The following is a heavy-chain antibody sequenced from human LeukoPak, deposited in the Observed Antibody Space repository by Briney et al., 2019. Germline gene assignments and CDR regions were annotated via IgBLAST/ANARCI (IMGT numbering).Heavy chain of an antibody. D-gene: IGHD1-7*01. CDR2: IYPGNSDT. CDR3: ARTWNYESWPLFFDY. CDR1: GYSFINYW. Sequence: GESLKISCKGSGYSFINYWLAWVRQMPGKGLEWMGIIYPGNSDTRYSPSFQGQVIISADKSISTAYLQWSSLKASDTAMYYCARTWNYESWPLFFDYWGQGTLVTVSS. J-gene: IGHJ4*02. V-gene: IGHV5-51*01.